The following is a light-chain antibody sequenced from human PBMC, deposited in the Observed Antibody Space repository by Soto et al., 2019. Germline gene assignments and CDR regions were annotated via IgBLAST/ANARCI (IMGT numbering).Light chain of an antibody. CDR2: DAS. V-gene: IGKV1D-13*01. CDR3: QQFNNYPLT. CDR1: QDISSA. J-gene: IGKJ4*01. Sequence: QMTQSPSSLSASVGDRVTITCQASQDISSALAWYQQKPGKAPKLLIYDASSLESGVPSRFSGSGFGTDFTLTISSLQPEDFATYYCQQFNNYPLTFGGGTKVEIK.